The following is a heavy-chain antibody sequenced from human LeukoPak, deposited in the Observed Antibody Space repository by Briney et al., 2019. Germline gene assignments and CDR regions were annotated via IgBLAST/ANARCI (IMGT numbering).Heavy chain of an antibody. V-gene: IGHV4-30-4*08. Sequence: SQTLSLTCTVSGGSISSGDYYWSWIRQPPGKGLEWIGYIYYSGSTYYNPSLKSRVTISVDTSKNQFSLKLSSVTAADTAVYSCARGVVVVPAAIMNWFDPWGQGTLVTVSS. CDR3: ARGVVVVPAAIMNWFDP. CDR1: GGSISSGDYY. J-gene: IGHJ5*02. CDR2: IYYSGST. D-gene: IGHD2-2*01.